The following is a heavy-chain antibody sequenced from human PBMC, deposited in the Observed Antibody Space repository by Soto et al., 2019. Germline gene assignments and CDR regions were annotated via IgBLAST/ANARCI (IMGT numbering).Heavy chain of an antibody. CDR2: MSAYNGNT. D-gene: IGHD5-18*01. CDR3: ARDVGYGLIDY. J-gene: IGHJ4*02. V-gene: IGHV1-18*01. CDR1: GYTFTSYD. Sequence: ASVKVSCKASGYTFTSYDINWVRQATGQGLEWMGWMSAYNGNTNYAQKFQGRVTMTTDTSTSTAYMELRSLRSDDTAVYYCARDVGYGLIDYWGQGTLVTVSS.